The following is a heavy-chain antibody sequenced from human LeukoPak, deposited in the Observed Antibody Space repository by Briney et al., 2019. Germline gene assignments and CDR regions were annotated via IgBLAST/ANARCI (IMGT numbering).Heavy chain of an antibody. CDR3: ARGQSYCGADCYSD. CDR1: GFSINHYY. CDR2: IYTGGPT. J-gene: IGHJ4*02. D-gene: IGHD2-21*02. Sequence: GGSLRLSCAASGFSINHYYMTWIRQTPGKGLDWVSVIYTGGPTNYGDSVKGRFTISRDNSKNTLYLQMNSLRADDTAIYYCARGQSYCGADCYSDWGQGTLVTVSS. V-gene: IGHV3-66*01.